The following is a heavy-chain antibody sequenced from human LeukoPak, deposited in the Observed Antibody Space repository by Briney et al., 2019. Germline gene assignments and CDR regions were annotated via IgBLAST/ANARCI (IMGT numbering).Heavy chain of an antibody. J-gene: IGHJ6*02. Sequence: SESLSLTCGAYGGSFSDYYWNWIRQPPGKGLEWIGEIIHSGSTKSRQSLKSRVTISVPTSKKQFSLKLSSVTAADTAVYYCASMRSGPVAGTESNNSYYYSGMDVWGQGTTVTVSS. CDR3: ASMRSGPVAGTESNNSYYYSGMDV. CDR2: IIHSGST. V-gene: IGHV4-34*12. D-gene: IGHD6-19*01. CDR1: GGSFSDYY.